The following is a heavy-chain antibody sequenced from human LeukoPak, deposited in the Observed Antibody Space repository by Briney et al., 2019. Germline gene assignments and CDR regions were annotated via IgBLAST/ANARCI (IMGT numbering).Heavy chain of an antibody. V-gene: IGHV3-48*02. CDR1: GFTFSSYS. Sequence: PGGSLRLSCAGSGFTFSSYSMNWVRQAPGKGLEWVSYISSSSSTIYYADSVKGRFTISRDNAKNSLYLQMNSLRDEDTAVYYCATCPQYSSSWYPDYWGQGTLVTVSS. CDR3: ATCPQYSSSWYPDY. CDR2: ISSSSSTI. D-gene: IGHD6-13*01. J-gene: IGHJ4*02.